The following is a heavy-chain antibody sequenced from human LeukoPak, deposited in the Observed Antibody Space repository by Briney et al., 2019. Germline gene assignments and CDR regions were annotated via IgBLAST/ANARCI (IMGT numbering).Heavy chain of an antibody. D-gene: IGHD6-13*01. J-gene: IGHJ4*02. CDR3: ARARRDTPVDGSSWERSYYPDY. Sequence: SETLSLTCAVSGGSFSGYYWCWIRQPPGKGLEWIGVINHSGSTNYNPSLKSRVTISVDTSKNQFSLKLSSVTAADTAVYYCARARRDTPVDGSSWERSYYPDYWGQGTLVTVSS. CDR2: INHSGST. V-gene: IGHV4-34*01. CDR1: GGSFSGYY.